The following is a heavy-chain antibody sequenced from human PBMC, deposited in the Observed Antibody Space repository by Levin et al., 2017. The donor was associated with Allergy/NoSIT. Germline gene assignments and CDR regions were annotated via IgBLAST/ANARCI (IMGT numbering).Heavy chain of an antibody. V-gene: IGHV1-2*02. D-gene: IGHD2-2*01. CDR1: GYTFTGYY. CDR2: INPNSGGT. Sequence: ASVKVSCKASGYTFTGYYMHWVRQAPGQGLEWMGWINPNSGGTNYAQKFQGRVTMTRDTSISTAYMELSRLRSDDTAVYYCARVLVVPAAIVSRQLNWFDPWGQGTLVTVSS. J-gene: IGHJ5*02. CDR3: ARVLVVPAAIVSRQLNWFDP.